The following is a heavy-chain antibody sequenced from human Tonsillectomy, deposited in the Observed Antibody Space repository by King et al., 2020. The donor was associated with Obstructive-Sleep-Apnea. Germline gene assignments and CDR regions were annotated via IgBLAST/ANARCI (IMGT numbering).Heavy chain of an antibody. CDR2: IYPGDADT. CDR1: GSSFTSYW. V-gene: IGHV5-51*01. J-gene: IGHJ4*02. CDR3: ARRASGSWYYFDY. D-gene: IGHD6-13*01. Sequence: VQLVESGAEMKKPGESLKISCKGSGSSFTSYWIGWVRQMPGKGLEWMGIIYPGDADTRYSPSFEGQVTISADKSISTAYLQWSSLKASDTAMYYCARRASGSWYYFDYWGQGSLVTVSS.